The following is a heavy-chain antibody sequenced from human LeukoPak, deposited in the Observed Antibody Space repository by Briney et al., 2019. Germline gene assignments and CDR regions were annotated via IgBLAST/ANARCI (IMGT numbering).Heavy chain of an antibody. D-gene: IGHD6-13*01. CDR1: GFTFSSYA. CDR3: ARAYSSSWYDF. CDR2: ISSSGSGGIT. V-gene: IGHV3-23*01. Sequence: GGSLRLSCAASGFTFSSYAMSWVRQAPGKGLEWVSGISSSGSGGITYYADSVKGRFTISRDNSKNTLYLQINSVRAEDTAVYYCARAYSSSWYDFWGQGTLVTVSS. J-gene: IGHJ5*01.